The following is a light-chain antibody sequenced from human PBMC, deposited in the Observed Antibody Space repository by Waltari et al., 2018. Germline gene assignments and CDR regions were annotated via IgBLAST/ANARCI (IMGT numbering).Light chain of an antibody. CDR1: QSVSVR. CDR2: KAS. CDR3: QQYNSYST. J-gene: IGKJ1*01. Sequence: DIQMTQSPSTLSASVGDRVTITCRASQSVSVRLAWYQQKPGKAPKLLIYKASNLESGVPSRFSGRGSGTEFTLTISSLQPDDFATYYCQQYNSYSTFGQGTKVEIK. V-gene: IGKV1-5*03.